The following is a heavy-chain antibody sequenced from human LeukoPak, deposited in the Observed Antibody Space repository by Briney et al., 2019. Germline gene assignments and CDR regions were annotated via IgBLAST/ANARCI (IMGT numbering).Heavy chain of an antibody. D-gene: IGHD3-3*01. J-gene: IGHJ3*02. CDR3: ARSRRTYYDFWSGYYDDFDI. Sequence: SETLSLTCTVSGGSISSYYWSWIRQPAGKGLEWIGRIYTSGSTNYNPSLKSRVTISVDTYENQFSLKLSSVTAADTAVYYCARSRRTYYDFWSGYYDDFDIWGQGTMVTVSS. CDR1: GGSISSYY. V-gene: IGHV4-4*07. CDR2: IYTSGST.